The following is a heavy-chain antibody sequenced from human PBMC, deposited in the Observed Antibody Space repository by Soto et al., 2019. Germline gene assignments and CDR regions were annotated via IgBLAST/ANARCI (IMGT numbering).Heavy chain of an antibody. J-gene: IGHJ5*02. D-gene: IGHD2-2*01. Sequence: ASVNDSCKASGYTFTSYYMHWVRQAPGQGLEWMGIINPSGGSTSYAQKFQGRVTMTRDTSTSTVYMELSSLRSEDTAVYYCARNIVVVPAALAWFDPWGQGTLVTVSS. V-gene: IGHV1-46*01. CDR3: ARNIVVVPAALAWFDP. CDR1: GYTFTSYY. CDR2: INPSGGST.